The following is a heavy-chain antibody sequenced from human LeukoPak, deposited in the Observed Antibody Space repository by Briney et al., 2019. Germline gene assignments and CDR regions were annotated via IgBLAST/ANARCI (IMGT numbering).Heavy chain of an antibody. D-gene: IGHD3-10*01. J-gene: IGHJ1*01. CDR3: ATSGLGDYYGSGSYMYFQH. CDR1: GGSISSYY. V-gene: IGHV4-59*01. Sequence: PSETLSLTCTVSGGSISSYYWCWIRQPPGKGLEWIGYIYYSGSTNYNPSLKSRVTISVDTSKNQFSLKLSSVTAADTAVYYCATSGLGDYYGSGSYMYFQHWGQGTLVTVSS. CDR2: IYYSGST.